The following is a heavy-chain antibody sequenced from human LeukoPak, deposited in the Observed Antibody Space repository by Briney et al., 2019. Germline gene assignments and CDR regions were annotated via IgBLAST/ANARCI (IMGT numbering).Heavy chain of an antibody. CDR3: ARVKRDIVVVVALFDY. D-gene: IGHD2-15*01. J-gene: IGHJ4*02. CDR1: GFTFSSYS. CDR2: ISSSSSYI. V-gene: IGHV3-21*01. Sequence: GGSLRPSCAASGFTFSSYSMNWVRQAPGKGLEWVSSISSSSSYIYYADSVKGRFTISRDNAKNSLYLQMNSLRAEDTAVYYCARVKRDIVVVVALFDYWGQGTLVTVSS.